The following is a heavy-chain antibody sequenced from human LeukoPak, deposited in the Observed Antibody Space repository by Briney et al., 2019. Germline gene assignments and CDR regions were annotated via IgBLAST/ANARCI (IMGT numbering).Heavy chain of an antibody. CDR2: ISGSGGST. J-gene: IGHJ4*02. V-gene: IGHV3-23*01. D-gene: IGHD3-10*01. CDR1: GFTFSSNA. CDR3: AKDGFRVPPQGDY. Sequence: GSLRLSCAASGFTFSSNAMSWIRQAPGKGLEWVSAISGSGGSTYYADSVKGRFTISRDNSKNTLYLQMNSLRAEDTAIYYCAKDGFRVPPQGDYWGQGTLVTVSS.